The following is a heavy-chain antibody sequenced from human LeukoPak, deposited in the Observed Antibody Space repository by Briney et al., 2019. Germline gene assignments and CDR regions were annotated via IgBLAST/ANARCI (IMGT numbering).Heavy chain of an antibody. D-gene: IGHD5-18*01. CDR2: ISGSGDST. V-gene: IGHV3-23*01. Sequence: GGSLRLSCAASGFTFSSYAMTWVRQAPGKGLEWVSAISGSGDSTKYADSVKGRFTISRDNSKNTLYLQMNSLRAEDTAVYYCAKVDGPDTAMVTHWGQGTLVTVSS. CDR1: GFTFSSYA. J-gene: IGHJ4*02. CDR3: AKVDGPDTAMVTH.